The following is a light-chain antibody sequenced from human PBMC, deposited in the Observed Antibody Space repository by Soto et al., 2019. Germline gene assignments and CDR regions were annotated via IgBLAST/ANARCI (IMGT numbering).Light chain of an antibody. CDR2: EVT. V-gene: IGLV2-23*02. Sequence: QSVLTQPASVSGSPGQSITISCTGTSSDAVIYNLVSWYQQYPGAAPRPIIYEVTKRPSGVSTRFSGSQSGNTASLTISGLQAEDEADYYCCSYAGRSSYVLFGGGTKLTVL. J-gene: IGLJ2*01. CDR3: CSYAGRSSYVL. CDR1: SSDAVIYNL.